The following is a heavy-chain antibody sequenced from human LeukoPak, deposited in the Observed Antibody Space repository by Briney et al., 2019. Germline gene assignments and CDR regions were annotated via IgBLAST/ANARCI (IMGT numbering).Heavy chain of an antibody. V-gene: IGHV4-59*12. CDR3: ARAYYGSGSYYNY. D-gene: IGHD3-10*01. J-gene: IGHJ4*02. CDR1: GGSIGSYY. CDR2: IYYSGST. Sequence: SETLSLTCTVSGGSIGSYYWSWIRQPPGKGLEWMGYIYYSGSTNYNPSLKSRVTISVDTSKNQFSLKLSSVTAADTAVYYCARAYYGSGSYYNYWGQGTLVTVSS.